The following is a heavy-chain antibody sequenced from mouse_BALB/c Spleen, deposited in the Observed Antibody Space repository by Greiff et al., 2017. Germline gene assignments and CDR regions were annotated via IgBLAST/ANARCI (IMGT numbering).Heavy chain of an antibody. CDR1: GYTFTDYN. CDR2: IYPYNGGT. D-gene: IGHD2-3*01. CDR3: ARWLLRDAMDY. Sequence: VQLQQSGPELVKPGASVKISCKASGYTFTDYNMHWVKQSHGKSLEWIGYIYPYNGGTGYNQKFKSKATLTVDNSSSTAYMELRSLISEDSAVYYCARWLLRDAMDYWGQGTSVTVSS. J-gene: IGHJ4*01. V-gene: IGHV1S29*02.